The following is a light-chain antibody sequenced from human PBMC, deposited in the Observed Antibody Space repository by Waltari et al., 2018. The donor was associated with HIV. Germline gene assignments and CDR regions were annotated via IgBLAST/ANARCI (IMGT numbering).Light chain of an antibody. V-gene: IGLV2-8*01. CDR3: SSYAGSNNFV. CDR1: SSDVGGYNY. J-gene: IGLJ1*01. CDR2: EVS. Sequence: QSALTQPPSASGSPGQSVIISCTGTSSDVGGYNYVSWYQQHPGKAPKLMIYEVSKRPSGVPDRFSGSKSGNTASLTVSGLQPEDEADYYCSSYAGSNNFVFGTGTKVTVL.